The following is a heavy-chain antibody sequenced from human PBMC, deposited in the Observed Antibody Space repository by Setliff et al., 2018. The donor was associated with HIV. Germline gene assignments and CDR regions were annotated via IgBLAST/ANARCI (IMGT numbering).Heavy chain of an antibody. CDR1: GGYISGSSHY. CDR2: ISYSENI. J-gene: IGHJ4*02. V-gene: IGHV4-39*01. D-gene: IGHD3-9*01. Sequence: PLETLSLTCTVSGGYISGSSHYWGWIRQPPGKGLEWIGSISYSENIYYNPSLKSRVTISADTSKKQFSLKLSSVTAADTAVYYCARLRYYDILTGYAFDYWGQGTLVTVSS. CDR3: ARLRYYDILTGYAFDY.